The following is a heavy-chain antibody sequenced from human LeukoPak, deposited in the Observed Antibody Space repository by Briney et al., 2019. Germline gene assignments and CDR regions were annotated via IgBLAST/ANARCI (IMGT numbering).Heavy chain of an antibody. CDR1: GFPFSTND. D-gene: IGHD6-19*01. CDR3: AKGPRIAVAGTSWPV. J-gene: IGHJ4*02. Sequence: RPGGSLRLSCAASGFPFSTNDMSWVRQAPGKGLEWVSAISGSASGGTTYEDSVKGRFTISRDNSKNTLYLQMNSLRAEDTAVYYCAKGPRIAVAGTSWPVWGQGTLVTVSS. V-gene: IGHV3-23*01. CDR2: ISGSASGGT.